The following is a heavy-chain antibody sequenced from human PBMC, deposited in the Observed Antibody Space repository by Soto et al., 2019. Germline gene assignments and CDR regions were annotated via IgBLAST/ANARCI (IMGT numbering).Heavy chain of an antibody. D-gene: IGHD5-12*01. CDR3: ARAIVVTIGGMDV. Sequence: SETLSLTCTVSGGSISSADYYWSWVRQPPGKGLEWIGYIYYSGSTFFNPALKSRVTISKDASRNQCSLRLNSVTAADTAVYYCARAIVVTIGGMDVWGQGTTVTVSS. V-gene: IGHV4-30-4*01. CDR1: GGSISSADYY. CDR2: IYYSGST. J-gene: IGHJ6*02.